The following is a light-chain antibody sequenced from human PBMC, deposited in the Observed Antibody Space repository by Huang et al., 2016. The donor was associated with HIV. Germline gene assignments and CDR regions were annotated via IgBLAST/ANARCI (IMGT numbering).Light chain of an antibody. CDR1: QSIRSY. Sequence: DIQLTQSPSSLSASVGDRVTITCRASQSIRSYLNWYQQKPGKSPKLLIYAASSLQSGVPSRFSGSGSGTDFTLTISSLQPEDVATYYCQQSYSSPHTFGQGTNLEIK. J-gene: IGKJ2*01. V-gene: IGKV1-39*01. CDR2: AAS. CDR3: QQSYSSPHT.